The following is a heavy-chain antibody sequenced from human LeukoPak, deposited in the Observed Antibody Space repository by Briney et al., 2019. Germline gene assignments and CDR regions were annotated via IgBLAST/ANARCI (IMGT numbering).Heavy chain of an antibody. CDR1: GFTFDDFA. Sequence: GGSLRLSCAASGFTFDDFAMHWVRRAPRKGLEWVSGISWNSDTVASADSSRGRFIISRDNADNSLFLQVNSLRAEHTALYYCARALVTAEFDYWRQGTLVTVPS. V-gene: IGHV3-9*01. CDR3: ARALVTAEFDY. CDR2: ISWNSDTV. J-gene: IGHJ4*02. D-gene: IGHD4-23*01.